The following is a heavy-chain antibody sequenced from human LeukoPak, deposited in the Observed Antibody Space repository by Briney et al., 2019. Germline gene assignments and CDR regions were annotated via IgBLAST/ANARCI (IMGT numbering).Heavy chain of an antibody. J-gene: IGHJ4*02. CDR2: TNAGNGNT. D-gene: IGHD4-23*01. CDR1: GYTFTTYA. V-gene: IGHV1-3*01. Sequence: ASVKVSCKASGYTFTTYAMHWVRQAPGQSLEWMGWTNAGNGNTKYSQKFQGRVTITRDTSASIVYMELSSLRSEDTAVYYCESSRSGYGGSPFDYWGQGTLVTVSS. CDR3: ESSRSGYGGSPFDY.